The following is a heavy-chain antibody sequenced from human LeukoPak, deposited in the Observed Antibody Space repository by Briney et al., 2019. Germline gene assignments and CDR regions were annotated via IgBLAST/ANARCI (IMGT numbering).Heavy chain of an antibody. J-gene: IGHJ4*02. CDR2: ISDDGSRQ. CDR3: VKDRTGTYTLDY. Sequence: GGSLRLSCAATGFTFSNYAIHWGRQAPGKGLEWVAFISDDGSRQHYADSVKRRFTISRDNSKNTLNLQMNSLRAEDTAVYYCVKDRTGTYTLDYWGQGTLVTVSS. D-gene: IGHD3-10*01. CDR1: GFTFSNYA. V-gene: IGHV3-30-3*01.